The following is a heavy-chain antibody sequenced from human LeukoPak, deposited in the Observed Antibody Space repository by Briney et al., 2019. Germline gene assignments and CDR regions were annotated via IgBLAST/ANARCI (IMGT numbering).Heavy chain of an antibody. V-gene: IGHV1-2*02. CDR2: TNPNSGGT. D-gene: IGHD4-11*01. CDR1: GYTFTGYY. CDR3: ARDAIVRDYSNSDY. J-gene: IGHJ4*02. Sequence: ASVKVSCKASGYTFTGYYIHWVRQAPGQGLEWMGWTNPNSGGTNYAQKFQGRVTMTRDTSISTAYMELSRQTSDDTAVYYCARDAIVRDYSNSDYWGQGTLVTVSS.